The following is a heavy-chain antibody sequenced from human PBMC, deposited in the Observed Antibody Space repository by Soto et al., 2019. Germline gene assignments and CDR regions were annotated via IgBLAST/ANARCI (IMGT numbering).Heavy chain of an antibody. V-gene: IGHV3-43D*03. Sequence: GGSLRLSCAASGFTFDDYAMHWVRQAPGKGLEWVSLISWDGGSTYYADSVKGRFTISRYNSKNSLYLQMNSLRAEDTALYYCAKPYSSGWYSYYYGMDVWGQGTTVTVSS. J-gene: IGHJ6*02. CDR1: GFTFDDYA. D-gene: IGHD6-19*01. CDR2: ISWDGGST. CDR3: AKPYSSGWYSYYYGMDV.